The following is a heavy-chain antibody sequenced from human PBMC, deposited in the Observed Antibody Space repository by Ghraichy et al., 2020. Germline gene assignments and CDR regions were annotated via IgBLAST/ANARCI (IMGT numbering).Heavy chain of an antibody. CDR3: ARGGLSVASGLDV. CDR2: ISAYNGNT. V-gene: IGHV1-18*01. D-gene: IGHD3-10*01. Sequence: ASLKVSCKASGYMNYGFSWVRRAPGHGLEWMSWISAYNGNTNFAPNFQGRLTMTTDTSTSTLYMELRSLTSDDTAIYYCARGGLSVASGLDVWGQGTTITVSS. CDR1: GYMNYG. J-gene: IGHJ6*02.